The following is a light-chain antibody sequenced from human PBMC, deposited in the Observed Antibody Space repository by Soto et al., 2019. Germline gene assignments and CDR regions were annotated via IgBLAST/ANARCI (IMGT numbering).Light chain of an antibody. Sequence: QSALTQPASVSGSPGQSITISCTGTSDNYVSWYQQHPGKAPKLMIYGVTNRPSGVSNRFSGSKSGNTASLTISGLQTEDEDDYYCSSYTNSRTLLFGTGTKLTVL. CDR3: SSYTNSRTLL. CDR2: GVT. J-gene: IGLJ1*01. V-gene: IGLV2-14*01. CDR1: SDNY.